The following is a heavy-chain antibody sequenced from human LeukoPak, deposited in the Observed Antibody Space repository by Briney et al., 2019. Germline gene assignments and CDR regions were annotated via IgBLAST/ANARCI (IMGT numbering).Heavy chain of an antibody. CDR3: ARDLFDYMDV. D-gene: IGHD2-21*01. J-gene: IGHJ6*03. V-gene: IGHV3-21*01. CDR2: ISSSSSYI. Sequence: GGSLRLSCAASGFTFSTYSMNWVRQAPGKGLEWVSSISSSSSYIYYADSLKGRFTISRDNAKNSLYLQMNSLRAEDTAVYYCARDLFDYMDVWGKGTTVTVSS. CDR1: GFTFSTYS.